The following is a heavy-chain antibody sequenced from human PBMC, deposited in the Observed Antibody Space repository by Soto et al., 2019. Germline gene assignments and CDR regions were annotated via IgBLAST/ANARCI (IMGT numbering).Heavy chain of an antibody. CDR1: GGAISRGGYS. CDR2: IYHSGST. D-gene: IGHD7-27*01. J-gene: IGHJ3*02. Sequence: SETLSLTCAVSGGAISRGGYSWSWIRQPPGKGLEWIGYIYHSGSTYYNPSLKSRVTISVDRSKNQFSLKLSSVTAADTAVYYCARERDWGHAFDIWGQGKMVTVSS. CDR3: ARERDWGHAFDI. V-gene: IGHV4-30-2*01.